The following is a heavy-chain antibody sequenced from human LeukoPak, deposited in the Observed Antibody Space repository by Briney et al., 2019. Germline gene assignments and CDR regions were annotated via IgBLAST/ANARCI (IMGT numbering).Heavy chain of an antibody. D-gene: IGHD4-17*01. CDR2: IYYSGST. CDR3: ARALGDYGDYYDAFDI. J-gene: IGHJ3*02. Sequence: SETLSLTCTVSGGSISSYYWSWIRQSPGKGLEWIGYIYYSGSTNYNPSLKSRVTISVDTSKNQFSLKLSSVTAADTAVYYCARALGDYGDYYDAFDIWGQGTMVTVSS. V-gene: IGHV4-59*01. CDR1: GGSISSYY.